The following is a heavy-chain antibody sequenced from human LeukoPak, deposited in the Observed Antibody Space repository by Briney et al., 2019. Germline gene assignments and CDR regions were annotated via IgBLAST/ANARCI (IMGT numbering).Heavy chain of an antibody. Sequence: SVKVSCKAPGGTFSSYAISWVRQAPGQGLEWMGRIIPIPGIANYAQKFQGRVTITADKSTSTAYMELSSLRSEDTAVYYCASQEDYGDYVRYFDLWGRGTLVTVSS. CDR1: GGTFSSYA. D-gene: IGHD4-17*01. CDR3: ASQEDYGDYVRYFDL. V-gene: IGHV1-69*04. CDR2: IIPIPGIA. J-gene: IGHJ2*01.